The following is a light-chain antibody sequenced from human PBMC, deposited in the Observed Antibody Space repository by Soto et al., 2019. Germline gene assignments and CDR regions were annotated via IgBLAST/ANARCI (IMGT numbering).Light chain of an antibody. Sequence: EIVLTQSPGTLSLSPGERVTLSCRASQSVSSNLAWYQQKPGQAPRLLIYGASNRATGIPDRFSGSGSGTDFTLTISRLEPEDFAVYYCQQYGSPGTFGQGTKVDIK. J-gene: IGKJ1*01. V-gene: IGKV3-20*01. CDR2: GAS. CDR1: QSVSSN. CDR3: QQYGSPGT.